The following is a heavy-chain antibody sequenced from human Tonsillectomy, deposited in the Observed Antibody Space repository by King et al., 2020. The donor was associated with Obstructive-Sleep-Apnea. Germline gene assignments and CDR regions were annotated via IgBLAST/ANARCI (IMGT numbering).Heavy chain of an antibody. J-gene: IGHJ4*02. CDR1: GGSISSYY. D-gene: IGHD6-19*01. CDR2: IYYSGST. Sequence: QLQESGPGLVKPSETLSLTCTVSGGSISSYYWSWIRQPPGKGLEWIGYIYYSGSTNYNPSLKSRVTISVDTSKNQFSLKLSSVTAADTAVYYCARDGDSSGEFDYWGQGTLVTVSS. CDR3: ARDGDSSGEFDY. V-gene: IGHV4-59*01.